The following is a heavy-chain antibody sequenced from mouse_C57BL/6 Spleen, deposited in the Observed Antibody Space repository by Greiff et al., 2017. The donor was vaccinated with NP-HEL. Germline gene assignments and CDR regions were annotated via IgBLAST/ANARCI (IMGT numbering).Heavy chain of an antibody. Sequence: EVKLVESGPELVKPGASVKISCKASGYSFTGYYMNWVKQSPEKSLEWIGEINPSTGGTTYNQKFKAKATLTVDKSSSTAYMQLKSLTSEDSAVYCCARGIRYYDYWGQGTSLTVSS. CDR2: INPSTGGT. CDR3: ARGIRYYDY. D-gene: IGHD2-3*01. J-gene: IGHJ2*02. CDR1: GYSFTGYY. V-gene: IGHV1-42*01.